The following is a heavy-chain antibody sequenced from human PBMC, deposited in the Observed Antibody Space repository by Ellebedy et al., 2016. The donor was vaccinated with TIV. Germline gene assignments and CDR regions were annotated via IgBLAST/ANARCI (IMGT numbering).Heavy chain of an antibody. Sequence: SETLSLTCSVSNGSISTYYWSWIRQPPGKGLEWIGYIYSSGYTSYNPSFKSRVTMSVDTSKNQFSLKLNSMSAADTAVYFCARDPQRYFARKHYFYMDVWGKGTTVTVSS. CDR3: ARDPQRYFARKHYFYMDV. V-gene: IGHV4-59*13. D-gene: IGHD3-9*01. J-gene: IGHJ6*03. CDR1: NGSISTYY. CDR2: IYSSGYT.